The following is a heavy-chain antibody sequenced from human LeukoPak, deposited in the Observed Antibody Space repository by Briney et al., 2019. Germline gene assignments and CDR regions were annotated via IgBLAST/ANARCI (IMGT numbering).Heavy chain of an antibody. CDR3: ARRAKDYYGSGSYYKDY. V-gene: IGHV4-34*01. CDR1: GGSFSGYY. D-gene: IGHD3-10*01. Sequence: SETLSLTCAVYGGSFSGYYWSWIRQPPGKGLEWIGSIYYSGSTYYNPSLKSRVTISVDTSKNQFSLKLSSVTAADTAVYYCARRAKDYYGSGSYYKDYWGQGTLVTVSS. J-gene: IGHJ4*02. CDR2: IYYSGST.